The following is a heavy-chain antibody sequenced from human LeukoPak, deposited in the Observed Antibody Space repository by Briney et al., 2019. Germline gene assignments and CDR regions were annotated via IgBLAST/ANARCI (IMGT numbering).Heavy chain of an antibody. Sequence: KPSETLSLTCTVSGGSISGSGHYWGWIRQPPGKGLEWIGSLHYSGSTYHNPSLKSRITISADTSNNQFSLKLSSVAAADTAVYYCARHRDGYNRPLDYWGQGTLVTVSS. D-gene: IGHD5-24*01. CDR2: LHYSGST. CDR3: ARHRDGYNRPLDY. CDR1: GGSISGSGHY. V-gene: IGHV4-39*01. J-gene: IGHJ4*02.